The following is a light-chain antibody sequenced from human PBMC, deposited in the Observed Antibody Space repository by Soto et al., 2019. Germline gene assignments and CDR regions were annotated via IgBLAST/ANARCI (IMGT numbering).Light chain of an antibody. CDR1: QSVRSN. CDR2: GAS. Sequence: EIVMTQSPATVSVSLGERATLSCRASQSVRSNLAWYQQKPGQAPRLLIYGASTRATDIPARFSGSGSGTEFTLTISSLQSEDFAVYYCQQYNKWPAITFGQGTRLE. J-gene: IGKJ5*01. CDR3: QQYNKWPAIT. V-gene: IGKV3-15*01.